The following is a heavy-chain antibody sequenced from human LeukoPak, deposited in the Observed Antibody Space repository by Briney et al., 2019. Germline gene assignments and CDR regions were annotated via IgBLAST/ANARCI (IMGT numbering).Heavy chain of an antibody. J-gene: IGHJ5*02. CDR2: IYYSGST. Sequence: KPSETLSLTCTVSGGSISSSSYYWGWIRQPPGKGLEWIGSIYYSGSTYYKPSLKSRVTISVDTSKNQFSLKLSSVTAADTAVYYCARGGYYGSGNDFRFDPWGQGTLVTVSS. CDR1: GGSISSSSYY. D-gene: IGHD3-10*01. V-gene: IGHV4-39*07. CDR3: ARGGYYGSGNDFRFDP.